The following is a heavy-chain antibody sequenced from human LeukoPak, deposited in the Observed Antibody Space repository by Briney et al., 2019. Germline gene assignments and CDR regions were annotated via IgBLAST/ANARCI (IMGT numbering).Heavy chain of an antibody. Sequence: GGSLRLSCAASGFTFSYYGMHWVRQAPGTGLEWVAFIRCDESKKFYVDSVKGRFTISRDNSKNTLYLQMNSLRTEDTAVYYCAKSHLPNAYSGTYYCDYWGQGTLVTVSS. CDR1: GFTFSYYG. CDR3: AKSHLPNAYSGTYYCDY. V-gene: IGHV3-30*02. D-gene: IGHD1-26*01. J-gene: IGHJ4*02. CDR2: IRCDESKK.